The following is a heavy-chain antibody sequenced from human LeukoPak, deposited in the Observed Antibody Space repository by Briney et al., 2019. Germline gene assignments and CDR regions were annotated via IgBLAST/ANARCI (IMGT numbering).Heavy chain of an antibody. CDR1: GSTVSDYS. CDR3: AKSRYHRSGHFDS. J-gene: IGHJ4*02. V-gene: IGHV3-23*01. D-gene: IGHD3-22*01. CDR2: ISGSGGCT. Sequence: GGSLRLSCAASGSTVSDYSMTWVRQAPGKGLEWVSAISGSGGCTDYADSVKGRFTISKDNSKNTLYMRMSSLRSEDTAVYYCAKSRYHRSGHFDSWGQGTLVTVSS.